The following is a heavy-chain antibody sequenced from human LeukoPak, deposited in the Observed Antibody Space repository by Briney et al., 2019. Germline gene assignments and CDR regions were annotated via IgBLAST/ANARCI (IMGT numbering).Heavy chain of an antibody. D-gene: IGHD3-22*01. CDR3: AKRGVVIRVILVGFHKEAYYFDS. V-gene: IGHV3-23*01. J-gene: IGHJ4*02. Sequence: GGSLRLSCAVSGVTLSNYGMSWVRQAPGKGLEWVAGISGSGGRPNYADSVKGRFTISRDNPKHTLYLQMNSLRAEDTAVYFCAKRGVVIRVILVGFHKEAYYFDSWGQGALVTVSS. CDR1: GVTLSNYG. CDR2: ISGSGGRP.